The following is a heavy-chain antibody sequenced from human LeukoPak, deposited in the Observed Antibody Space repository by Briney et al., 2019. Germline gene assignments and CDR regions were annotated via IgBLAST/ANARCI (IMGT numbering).Heavy chain of an antibody. CDR3: AREPPYCSSTSCSRKYYFDY. V-gene: IGHV4-59*01. D-gene: IGHD2-2*01. CDR1: GGSISSYY. Sequence: SETLSLTCTVSGGSISSYYWSWIRQPPGKGLEWIGYIYYSGSTNYNPSLKSRVTISVDRSKNQFSLKLSSVTAADTAVYYCAREPPYCSSTSCSRKYYFDYWGQGTLVTVSS. J-gene: IGHJ4*02. CDR2: IYYSGST.